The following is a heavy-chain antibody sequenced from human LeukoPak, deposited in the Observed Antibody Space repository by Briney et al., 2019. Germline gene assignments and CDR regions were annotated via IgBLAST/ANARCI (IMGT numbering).Heavy chain of an antibody. V-gene: IGHV3-30*04. J-gene: IGHJ3*02. D-gene: IGHD3-22*01. CDR2: VTYDGNNK. CDR3: AREGPILTLVVTFDAFDI. CDR1: GFTFNNYD. Sequence: GRSLRLSCVAPGFTFNNYDMHWVRQAPGKGLEWVAVVTYDGNNKYFADSVKGRFTVSRDNSKNTLFLQMNSLRAEDTAVYYCAREGPILTLVVTFDAFDIWGQGAMVTVSS.